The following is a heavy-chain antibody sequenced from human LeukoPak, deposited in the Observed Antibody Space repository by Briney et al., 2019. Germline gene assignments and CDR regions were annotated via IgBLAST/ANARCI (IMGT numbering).Heavy chain of an antibody. Sequence: ASVKVSCKASGYTFTSYGISAVRQAPGQGLEWMGWISAYNGNTNYAQKLQDRVTMTTDTSTSTAHMGLRSLKSDDTAVYYCARDGDFDWSPPVPFYGSWGQGTLVTVSS. V-gene: IGHV1-18*01. CDR3: ARDGDFDWSPPVPFYGS. J-gene: IGHJ5*02. CDR1: GYTFTSYG. CDR2: ISAYNGNT. D-gene: IGHD3-9*01.